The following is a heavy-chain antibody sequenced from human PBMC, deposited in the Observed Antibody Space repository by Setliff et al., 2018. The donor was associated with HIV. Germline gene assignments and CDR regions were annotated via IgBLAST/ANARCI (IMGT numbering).Heavy chain of an antibody. CDR1: GYTFTSYY. J-gene: IGHJ4*02. Sequence: ASVKVSCKASGYTFTSYYMHWVRQAPGQGHEWMGIIKPSVGSTSYAQKFQGRVTMTRDTSTSTVYMELSSLRSEDTAVYYCARDPNRIAVAGTFDYWGQGTLVTVSS. D-gene: IGHD6-19*01. CDR2: IKPSVGST. CDR3: ARDPNRIAVAGTFDY. V-gene: IGHV1-46*01.